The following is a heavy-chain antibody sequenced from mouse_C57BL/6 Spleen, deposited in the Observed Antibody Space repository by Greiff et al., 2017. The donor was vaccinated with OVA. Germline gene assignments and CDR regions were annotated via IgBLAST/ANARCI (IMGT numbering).Heavy chain of an antibody. V-gene: IGHV2-2*01. D-gene: IGHD1-1*01. CDR2: IWSGGST. J-gene: IGHJ2*01. CDR3: AIDYYGREGFDY. CDR1: GFSLTSYG. Sequence: VKLVESGPGLVQPSQSLSITCTVSGFSLTSYGVHWVRQSPGKGLEWLGVIWSGGSTDYNAAFISRLSISKDNSKSQVFFKMNSLQADDTAIYYCAIDYYGREGFDYWGQGTTLTVSS.